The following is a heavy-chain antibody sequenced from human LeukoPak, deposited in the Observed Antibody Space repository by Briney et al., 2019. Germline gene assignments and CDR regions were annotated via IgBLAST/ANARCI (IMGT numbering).Heavy chain of an antibody. CDR1: GGSMSTTSYF. CDR2: TYYSGST. D-gene: IGHD5-12*01. V-gene: IGHV4-39*01. J-gene: IGHJ4*02. CDR3: GRQSYDYGVDF. Sequence: SETLSLTCTVSGGSMSTTSYFWGWIHQPPGKGLEWMGSTYYSGSTYDNPSLKSRVTISIDRSKNQFSLKLTSVTAADTAVYYCGRQSYDYGVDFWGQGTLVTVSS.